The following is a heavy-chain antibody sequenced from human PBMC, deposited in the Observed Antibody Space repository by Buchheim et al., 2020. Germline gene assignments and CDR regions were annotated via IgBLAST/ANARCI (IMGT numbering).Heavy chain of an antibody. D-gene: IGHD6-13*01. CDR3: ARETGYSSSWYVGRGKGNYNWFDP. CDR1: GGSFSGYY. Sequence: QVQLQQWGAGLLKPSETLSLTCAVYGGSFSGYYWSWIRQPPGKGLEWIGEINHSGSTNYNPSPKSRVTISVDTSNNPFSLKLSSVTAADTAVYYCARETGYSSSWYVGRGKGNYNWFDPWGQGTL. J-gene: IGHJ5*02. CDR2: INHSGST. V-gene: IGHV4-34*01.